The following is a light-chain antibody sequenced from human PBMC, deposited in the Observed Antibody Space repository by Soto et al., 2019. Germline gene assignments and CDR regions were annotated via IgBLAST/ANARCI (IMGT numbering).Light chain of an antibody. Sequence: DIQMTQSPSSVSASAGDRVTITCRASQDINTWLAWYQQKPGKAPKLLIDAASTVQSGVPSRFSGSGSGTDFTLTISSLQPEDSGTYYCQLAYSVPFAFGPGTKVDLK. CDR3: QLAYSVPFA. CDR1: QDINTW. V-gene: IGKV1-12*02. J-gene: IGKJ3*01. CDR2: AAS.